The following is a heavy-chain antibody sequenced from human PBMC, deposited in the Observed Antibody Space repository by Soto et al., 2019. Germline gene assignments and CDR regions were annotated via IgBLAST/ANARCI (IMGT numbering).Heavy chain of an antibody. CDR3: ARGKSDYGDYVNAFDI. Sequence: SVKVSCKASGGTFSSYAISWVRQAPGQGLERMGGIIPIFGTANYAQKFQDRVTITADESTSTAYMELSSLRSEDTAVYYCARGKSDYGDYVNAFDIWGQGTMVTVSS. CDR1: GGTFSSYA. J-gene: IGHJ3*02. CDR2: IIPIFGTA. V-gene: IGHV1-69*13. D-gene: IGHD4-17*01.